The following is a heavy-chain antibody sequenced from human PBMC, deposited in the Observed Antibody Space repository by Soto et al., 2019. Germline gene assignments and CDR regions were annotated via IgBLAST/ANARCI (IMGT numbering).Heavy chain of an antibody. V-gene: IGHV4-59*01. CDR1: GGSISSYY. D-gene: IGHD1-7*01. Sequence: SETLSLTCTVSGGSISSYYWSWIRQPPGKGLEWIGYIYYSGSTNYNPSLKSRVTISVDTSKNQFSLKLSSVTAADTAVYYCARGRNWNYDGYYYYYGMDVWGQGTTVTVSS. CDR2: IYYSGST. J-gene: IGHJ6*02. CDR3: ARGRNWNYDGYYYYYGMDV.